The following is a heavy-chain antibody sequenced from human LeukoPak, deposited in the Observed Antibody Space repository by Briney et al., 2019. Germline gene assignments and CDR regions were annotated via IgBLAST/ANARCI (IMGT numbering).Heavy chain of an antibody. J-gene: IGHJ4*02. V-gene: IGHV1-2*02. Sequence: ASVKVSCKASGYTFTGYYMHWVRQAPGQGLEWMGWINPISGGTKYAQKFQGRVTMTRVTSISIAYLDLSRLRSDDTAVYYCARDKSRGYSNSDEFDHWGQGTLVTVSS. CDR3: ARDKSRGYSNSDEFDH. D-gene: IGHD5-12*01. CDR1: GYTFTGYY. CDR2: INPISGGT.